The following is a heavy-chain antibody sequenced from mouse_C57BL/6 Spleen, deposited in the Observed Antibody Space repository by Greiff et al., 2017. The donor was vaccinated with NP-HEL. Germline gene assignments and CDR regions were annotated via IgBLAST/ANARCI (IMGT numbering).Heavy chain of an antibody. CDR1: GYTFTDYY. V-gene: IGHV1-19*01. CDR2: INPYNGGT. J-gene: IGHJ4*01. D-gene: IGHD1-1*01. Sequence: EVQLQQSGPVLVKPGASVKMSCKASGYTFTDYYMNWVKQSHGKSLEWIGVINPYNGGTSYNQKFKGKATLTVDKSSSTAYMELNSLTSEDSAVYYCARDGYYGSSYGAMDYWGQGTSVTVSS. CDR3: ARDGYYGSSYGAMDY.